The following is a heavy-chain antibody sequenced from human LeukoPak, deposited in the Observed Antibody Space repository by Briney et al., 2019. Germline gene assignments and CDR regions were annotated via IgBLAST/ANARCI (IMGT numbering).Heavy chain of an antibody. CDR2: ITGSGDNT. J-gene: IGHJ4*02. CDR3: AKARRESSGYCFEY. CDR1: RFTLNSYA. D-gene: IGHD3-22*01. Sequence: GGSLRLSCAASRFTLNSYAMIWVRQAPGNGLAWVSTITGSGDNTYYAYSVKGRFTISRDNSKNALYVQMNSLGVEDTAVYYCAKARRESSGYCFEYWGQGTLVTVSS. V-gene: IGHV3-23*01.